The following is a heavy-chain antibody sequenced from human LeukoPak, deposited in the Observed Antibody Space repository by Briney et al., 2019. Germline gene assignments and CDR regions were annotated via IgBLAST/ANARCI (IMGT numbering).Heavy chain of an antibody. Sequence: SETLSLTCAVYGGSFSGYYWGWIRQPPGKGLEWIGSIYYSGSTYYNPSLKSRVTISVDTSKNQFSLKLGSVTAADTAVYYCAGDYDSSDVFDIWGQGTMVTVSS. CDR2: IYYSGST. CDR1: GGSFSGYY. D-gene: IGHD3-22*01. CDR3: AGDYDSSDVFDI. J-gene: IGHJ3*02. V-gene: IGHV4-34*01.